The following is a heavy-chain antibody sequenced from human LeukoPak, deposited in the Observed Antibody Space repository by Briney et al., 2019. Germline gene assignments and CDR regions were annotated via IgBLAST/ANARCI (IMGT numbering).Heavy chain of an antibody. CDR1: GFTFSSYA. J-gene: IGHJ6*02. V-gene: IGHV3-30-3*01. CDR3: ARAGLYSAYDPDTGDDYPGLDV. CDR2: MSYDGSNK. D-gene: IGHD5-12*01. Sequence: GGSLRLSCAASGFTFSSYAMHWVRQAPGKGLEWVAVMSYDGSNKHYADSVKGRFTISRDNSKNTLYLQMNSLRAEDTAVYYCARAGLYSAYDPDTGDDYPGLDVWGQGTTVTVSS.